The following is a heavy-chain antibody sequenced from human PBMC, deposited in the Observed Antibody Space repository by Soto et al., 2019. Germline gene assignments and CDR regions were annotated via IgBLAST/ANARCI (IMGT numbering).Heavy chain of an antibody. CDR1: GFTISNNY. J-gene: IGHJ6*02. Sequence: EVQLVESGGGLVQPGGSLRLSCAASGFTISNNYMNWVRQAPGKGLEWVSFIYSGDSTNYADSVKGRFTISRDNSKNTVDLQLNTLGAEDTAGYYGGGGGGATGEYYYHYYTLDVWGQGTTVTVSS. V-gene: IGHV3-53*01. D-gene: IGHD1-26*01. CDR2: IYSGDST. CDR3: GGGGGATGEYYYHYYTLDV.